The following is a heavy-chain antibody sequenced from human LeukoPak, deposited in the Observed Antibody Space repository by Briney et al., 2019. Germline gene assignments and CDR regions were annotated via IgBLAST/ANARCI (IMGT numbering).Heavy chain of an antibody. V-gene: IGHV1-18*01. CDR2: ISAHNGDT. Sequence: ASVKVSCKASGYTFTTYGISWVRQAPGQGLEWMGWISAHNGDTNYAQRLQGRVTMTTDTSTSTAYMELRSLSLDDTAVYYCARGDYGGGFDYWGQGTLVTVSS. CDR3: ARGDYGGGFDY. J-gene: IGHJ4*02. D-gene: IGHD4-23*01. CDR1: GYTFTTYG.